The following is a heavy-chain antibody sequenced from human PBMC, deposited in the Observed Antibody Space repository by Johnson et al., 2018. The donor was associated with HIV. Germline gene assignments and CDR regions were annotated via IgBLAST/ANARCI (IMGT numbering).Heavy chain of an antibody. J-gene: IGHJ3*02. CDR2: ISGSGGST. CDR1: GFTFSSYA. D-gene: IGHD1-7*01. Sequence: VQLVESGGGVVQPGRSLRLSCAASGFTFSSYAMHWVRQAPGKGLEWVSAISGSGGSTYYADSVKGRFTISRDNSKNTLSLQMNSPRAEDTAVYYCARDPPGTTAGAFDIWGQGTMVTVS. CDR3: ARDPPGTTAGAFDI. V-gene: IGHV3-23*04.